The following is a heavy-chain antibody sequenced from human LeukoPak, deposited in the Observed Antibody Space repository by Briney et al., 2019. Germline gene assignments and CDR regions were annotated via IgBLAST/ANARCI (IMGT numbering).Heavy chain of an antibody. Sequence: ASVKVSCKASGYTFTMYYIHWVRQAPGQGLEWMGWINPNSGGTNYAQKFQGRVTMTRDTSISTAYMELSRLRSDDTAVYYCARVHIAAAGTGWFDPWGQGTLVTVSS. CDR1: GYTFTMYY. J-gene: IGHJ5*02. CDR2: INPNSGGT. V-gene: IGHV1-2*02. D-gene: IGHD6-13*01. CDR3: ARVHIAAAGTGWFDP.